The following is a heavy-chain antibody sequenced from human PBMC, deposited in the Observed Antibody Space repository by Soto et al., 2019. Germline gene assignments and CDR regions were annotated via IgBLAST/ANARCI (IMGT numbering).Heavy chain of an antibody. V-gene: IGHV3-53*01. J-gene: IGHJ4*02. CDR3: GGGGHSGSYYPGLY. CDR1: GFTVVNNR. Sequence: WGSLRLSCAASGFTVVNNRISFFGHAPWKWREWVSVIYEGAGTFYPDSVKGRFTISRDNSKNTLYLQMNSLRVEDTAVYYCGGGGHSGSYYPGLYWGQGTLVTVSS. D-gene: IGHD1-26*01. CDR2: IYEGAGT.